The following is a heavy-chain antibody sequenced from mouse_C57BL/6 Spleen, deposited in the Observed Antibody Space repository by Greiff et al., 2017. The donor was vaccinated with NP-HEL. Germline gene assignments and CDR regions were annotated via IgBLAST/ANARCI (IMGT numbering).Heavy chain of an antibody. V-gene: IGHV1-53*01. CDR3: ARGDGYYPAWFAY. CDR1: GYTFTSYW. J-gene: IGHJ3*01. D-gene: IGHD2-3*01. CDR2: INPSNGGT. Sequence: QVQLQQPGAELVRPGTSVKLSCKASGYTFTSYWMHWVKQRPGQGLEWIGNINPSNGGTNYNEKFKSKATLTVDKSSSTAYMQLSSLTSEDSAVYYCARGDGYYPAWFAYWGQGTLVTVSA.